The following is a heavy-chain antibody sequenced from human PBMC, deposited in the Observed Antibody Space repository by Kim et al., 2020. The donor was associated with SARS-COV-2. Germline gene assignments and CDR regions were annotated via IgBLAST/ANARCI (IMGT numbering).Heavy chain of an antibody. J-gene: IGHJ4*02. Sequence: GGSLRLSCAASGFTFSSYWMSWVRQAPGKGLEWVANIKQDGSEKYYVDSVKGRFTISRDNAKNSLYLQMNSLRAEDTAVYYCARDSQWLVQGEFDYWGQGTLVTVSS. CDR1: GFTFSSYW. V-gene: IGHV3-7*01. CDR2: IKQDGSEK. CDR3: ARDSQWLVQGEFDY. D-gene: IGHD6-19*01.